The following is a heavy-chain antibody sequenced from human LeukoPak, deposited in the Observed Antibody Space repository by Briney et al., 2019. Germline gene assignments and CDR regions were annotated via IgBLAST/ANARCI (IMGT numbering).Heavy chain of an antibody. CDR1: GGSISSGSYY. D-gene: IGHD6-19*01. J-gene: IGHJ6*03. Sequence: SETLSLTCTVSGGSISSGSYYWSWIRQPAGKGLEWIGHIYTSGSTKYNPSLKSRVTISLDTSKHQFSLKLTSVTAADTAVYYCARETDNSSGWYHGDYSHMDAWGKGTTVTVSS. CDR2: IYTSGST. CDR3: ARETDNSSGWYHGDYSHMDA. V-gene: IGHV4-61*09.